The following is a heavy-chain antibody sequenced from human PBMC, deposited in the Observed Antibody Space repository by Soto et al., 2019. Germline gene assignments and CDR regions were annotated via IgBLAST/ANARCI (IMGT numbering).Heavy chain of an antibody. CDR3: ARDRVSENDYHDAFDI. D-gene: IGHD3-16*01. J-gene: IGHJ3*02. CDR1: GFSFSTYS. Sequence: EVQLVESGGGLVQPGGSLRLSRAASGFSFSTYSMNWVRQAPGKGLEWVSYISSSSSTIYHADSVKGRFTISRDNAKNSLYLQMNSLRAEDTAVYYCARDRVSENDYHDAFDIWGQGTMVTVSS. CDR2: ISSSSSTI. V-gene: IGHV3-48*01.